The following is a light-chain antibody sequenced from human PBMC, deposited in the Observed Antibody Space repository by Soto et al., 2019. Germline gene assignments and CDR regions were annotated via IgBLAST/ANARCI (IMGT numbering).Light chain of an antibody. V-gene: IGLV2-8*01. CDR1: SSDFGGFNY. CDR3: SSYVCANNRHDRHVV. Sequence: QSALTQPPSASGSPGQSVTISCTGTSSDFGGFNYVSWFQQRPGKAPKLILFQVSTRPSGVPARFSGSRSGNTAFLTVSGLQAEDEGDYYCSSYVCANNRHDRHVVFGGGTKLTVL. CDR2: QVS. J-gene: IGLJ2*01.